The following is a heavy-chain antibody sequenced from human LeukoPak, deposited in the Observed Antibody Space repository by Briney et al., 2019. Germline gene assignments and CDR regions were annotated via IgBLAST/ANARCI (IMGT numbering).Heavy chain of an antibody. V-gene: IGHV3-21*01. CDR1: GFTFSDFT. J-gene: IGHJ4*02. CDR2: IGGSSSSYI. Sequence: GGSLRLSCAASGFTFSDFTMNWVRQAPGKGLEWVSCIGGSSSSYIYYSDSVRGRFTISRDNAKNSLYLQMNSLRAEDTAVYYCARENHLGYCSSTSCSKASLIDYWGQGTLVTVSS. D-gene: IGHD2-2*01. CDR3: ARENHLGYCSSTSCSKASLIDY.